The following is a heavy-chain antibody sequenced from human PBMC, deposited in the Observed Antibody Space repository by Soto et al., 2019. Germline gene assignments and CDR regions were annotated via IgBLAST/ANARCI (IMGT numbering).Heavy chain of an antibody. CDR1: GFTFSSYA. V-gene: IGHV3-23*01. Sequence: EVQLLESGGGLVQPGGSLRLSCAASGFTFSSYAMSWVRQAPGKGLEWVSAISGSGGSTYYADSVKGRFTISRDNSKNTLYLQMTSLRAEDTAVYYCANGEIAYQLLGGDYWGQGTLVTVSS. CDR2: ISGSGGST. D-gene: IGHD2-2*01. J-gene: IGHJ4*02. CDR3: ANGEIAYQLLGGDY.